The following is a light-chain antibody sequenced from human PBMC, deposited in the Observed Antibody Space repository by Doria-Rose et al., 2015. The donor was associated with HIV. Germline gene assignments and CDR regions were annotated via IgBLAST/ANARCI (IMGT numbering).Light chain of an antibody. CDR3: QQRNNWPT. CDR2: DAS. CDR1: RRCSSY. Sequence: TQTPATLSLSPGNRATPPCRARRRCSSYLVWYQQKPGQAPRLLIYDASNRATGIPARFSGSGSGTDFTLTISSLEPEDFAVYYCQQRNNWPTFGGGTKVEI. J-gene: IGKJ4*01. V-gene: IGKV3-11*01.